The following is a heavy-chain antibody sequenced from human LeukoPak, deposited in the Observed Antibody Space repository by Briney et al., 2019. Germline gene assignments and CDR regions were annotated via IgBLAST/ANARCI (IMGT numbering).Heavy chain of an antibody. CDR2: IYYSGST. Sequence: PSETLSLTCTVSGGPISSSSYYWGWIRQPPGKGLEWIGSIYYSGSTYYNPSLKSRVTISVDTSKNQFSLKLSSVTAADMAVYYCARQIGVVITPYYYYYMDVWGKGTTVTVSS. J-gene: IGHJ6*03. CDR1: GGPISSSSYY. CDR3: ARQIGVVITPYYYYYMDV. V-gene: IGHV4-39*01. D-gene: IGHD3-3*01.